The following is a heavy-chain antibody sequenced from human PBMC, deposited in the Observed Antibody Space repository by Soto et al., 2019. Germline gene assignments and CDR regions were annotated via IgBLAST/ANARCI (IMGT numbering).Heavy chain of an antibody. J-gene: IGHJ4*02. Sequence: GGSLRLSCAASGFTFSSYWMSWVRQAPGKGLEWVANIKQDGSEKYYVDSVKGRFTISRDNAKNSLYLQMNSLRAEDTAVYYCARDSPNYDFWSGSHGDFDYWGQGTLVTVSS. CDR3: ARDSPNYDFWSGSHGDFDY. CDR2: IKQDGSEK. V-gene: IGHV3-7*01. D-gene: IGHD3-3*01. CDR1: GFTFSSYW.